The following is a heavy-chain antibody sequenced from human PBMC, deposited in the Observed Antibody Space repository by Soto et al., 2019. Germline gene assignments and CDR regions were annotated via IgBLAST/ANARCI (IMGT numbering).Heavy chain of an antibody. CDR1: GFTFSSYS. CDR3: ARDLXDTIFGVVTNVYYYGMDV. J-gene: IGHJ6*02. V-gene: IGHV3-48*02. D-gene: IGHD3-3*01. CDR2: ISSSSSTI. Sequence: GGSLRLSCAASGFTFSSYSMNWVRQAPGKGLEWVSYISSSSSTIYYADSVKGRFTISRDNAKNSLYLQMNSLRDEDTAVYYCARDLXDTIFGVVTNVYYYGMDVWGQGTTVTVSS.